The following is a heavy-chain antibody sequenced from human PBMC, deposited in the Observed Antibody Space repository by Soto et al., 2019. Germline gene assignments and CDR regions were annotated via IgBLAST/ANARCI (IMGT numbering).Heavy chain of an antibody. J-gene: IGHJ2*01. CDR2: MNPNSGNT. CDR1: GYTFTSYD. D-gene: IGHD3-16*01. CDR3: AREITAYWYFDL. Sequence: QVQLVQSGAEVKKPGASVKVSCKASGYTFTSYDINWVRQATGQGLEWMGWMNPNSGNTGYAQKFQGRVTMTRNTSISTAYMELGRLRSEDTAVYYCAREITAYWYFDLWGSGTLVPVS. V-gene: IGHV1-8*01.